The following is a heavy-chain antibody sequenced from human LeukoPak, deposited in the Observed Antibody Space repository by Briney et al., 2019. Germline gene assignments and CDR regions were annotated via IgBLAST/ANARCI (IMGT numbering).Heavy chain of an antibody. J-gene: IGHJ5*02. CDR2: INPNSGGT. Sequence: ASVKVSCKASGYTFTGHYLHWVRQAPGQGLEWMGWINPNSGGTKYAQKFQGRVTLTRDTSISTAYMELSRLRCDDTAVYYCARSYDFWSGPPFDPWGQGTLVTVSS. D-gene: IGHD3-3*01. CDR3: ARSYDFWSGPPFDP. CDR1: GYTFTGHY. V-gene: IGHV1-2*02.